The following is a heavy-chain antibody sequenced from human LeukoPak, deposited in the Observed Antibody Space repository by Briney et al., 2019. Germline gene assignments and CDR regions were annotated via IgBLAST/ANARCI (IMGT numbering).Heavy chain of an antibody. CDR2: IYYSGST. D-gene: IGHD2/OR15-2a*01. J-gene: IGHJ6*03. V-gene: IGHV4-39*01. CDR3: ARLLPDYYYYMDV. Sequence: PSETLSLTCTVSGGSISSSSYYWGWIRQPPGKGLEWIGSIYYSGSTYYNPSLKSRVTISVDTSKNQFSLKLSSVTAADTAVYYCARLLPDYYYYMDVWGKGTTVTVSS. CDR1: GGSISSSSYY.